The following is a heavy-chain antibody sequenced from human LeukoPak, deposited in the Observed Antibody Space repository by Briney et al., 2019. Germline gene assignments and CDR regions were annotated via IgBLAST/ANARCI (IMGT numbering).Heavy chain of an antibody. J-gene: IGHJ5*02. CDR3: ARYPVLRFLEWFENWFDP. Sequence: ASVKVSCKASGYTFTGYYIHWVRQAPGQGLEWMGWIHPNTGGTKYAQKFQGRVTMTRDTSISTAYMELSRLRSDDTAVYYCARYPVLRFLEWFENWFDPWGQGTLVTVSS. CDR1: GYTFTGYY. V-gene: IGHV1-2*02. D-gene: IGHD3-3*01. CDR2: IHPNTGGT.